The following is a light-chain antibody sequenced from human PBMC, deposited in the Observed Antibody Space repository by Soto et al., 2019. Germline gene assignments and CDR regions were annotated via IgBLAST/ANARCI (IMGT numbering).Light chain of an antibody. Sequence: DIQMTQSPSTLSASVGDRVTITCRASQSTSAWLAWYQHKPGKSPKLLIYRASTLESGVPSRFSGSESGTEFTLTISGLQPDDFATYYCQQYKDYPVTFGQGTKVDIK. V-gene: IGKV1-5*03. J-gene: IGKJ1*01. CDR3: QQYKDYPVT. CDR1: QSTSAW. CDR2: RAS.